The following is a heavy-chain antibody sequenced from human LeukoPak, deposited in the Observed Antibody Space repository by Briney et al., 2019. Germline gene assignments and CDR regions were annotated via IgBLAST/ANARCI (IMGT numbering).Heavy chain of an antibody. CDR3: ARDRGLNVCPSDY. D-gene: IGHD3-10*01. J-gene: IGHJ4*02. CDR1: GYTFTSYS. CDR2: INPSGGTT. V-gene: IGHV1-46*01. Sequence: ASVKVSCKASGYTFTSYSMHWVRQAPGQGLEWMGIINPSGGTTSYAQKFQGRVTMTRDTSTSTVYMELSSLRSEDTAVYYCARDRGLNVCPSDYWGQGTLVIVSS.